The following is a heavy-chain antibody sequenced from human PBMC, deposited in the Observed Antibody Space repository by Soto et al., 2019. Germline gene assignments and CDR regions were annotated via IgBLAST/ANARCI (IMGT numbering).Heavy chain of an antibody. CDR3: ARGQMSSGYYY. CDR1: GGSISSGGYY. D-gene: IGHD3-22*01. CDR2: IYYSGST. V-gene: IGHV4-31*03. Sequence: KSSETLSLTCTVSGGSISSGGYYWSWIRQHPGKGLEWIGYIYYSGSTYYNPSLKSRVTISVDTSKNQFSLKLSSVTAADTAVYYCARGQMSSGYYYWGQGTLVTVSS. J-gene: IGHJ4*02.